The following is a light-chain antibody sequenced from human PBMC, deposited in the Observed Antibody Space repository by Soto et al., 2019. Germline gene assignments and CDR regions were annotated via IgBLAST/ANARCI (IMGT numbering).Light chain of an antibody. CDR1: SSDVGAYNY. Sequence: QSVLTQPASVSGSPGQSITISCTGTSSDVGAYNYVSWFQQHPGKAPKLMIFDVSSRPSGVSDRFSGSKSGNTASLTISGLQDEDEVDYYCHSYTSSNHYVLGTWTKVRVL. CDR2: DVS. V-gene: IGLV2-14*03. CDR3: HSYTSSNHYV. J-gene: IGLJ1*01.